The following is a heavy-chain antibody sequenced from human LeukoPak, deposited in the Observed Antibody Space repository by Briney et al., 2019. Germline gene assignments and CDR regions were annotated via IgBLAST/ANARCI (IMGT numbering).Heavy chain of an antibody. J-gene: IGHJ6*02. Sequence: GASVKVSCKASGYTFTSYGISWVRQAPGQGLEWMGWISAYNGNTNYAQKLQGRVTMTTDTSTSTAYMELRSLRSDDTAVYYCARDCSSTSCPRGRYYYGMDVWGQGTTVTVSS. CDR3: ARDCSSTSCPRGRYYYGMDV. D-gene: IGHD2-2*01. CDR1: GYTFTSYG. CDR2: ISAYNGNT. V-gene: IGHV1-18*01.